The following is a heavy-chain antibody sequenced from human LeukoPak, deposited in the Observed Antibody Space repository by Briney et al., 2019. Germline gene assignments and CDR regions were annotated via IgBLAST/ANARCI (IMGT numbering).Heavy chain of an antibody. J-gene: IGHJ4*02. V-gene: IGHV7-4-1*02. CDR2: INTNTGNP. CDR1: GYTFTTYA. Sequence: ASVKVSCKASGYTFTTYAMNWVRRAPGQGLEWMGWINTNTGNPTYAQGFTGRFVFSLDTSVSTAYLQISSLKTEDTAVYYCARERPLIPGYTYYYSEYWGQGTLVTASS. CDR3: ARERPLIPGYTYYYSEY. D-gene: IGHD5-18*01.